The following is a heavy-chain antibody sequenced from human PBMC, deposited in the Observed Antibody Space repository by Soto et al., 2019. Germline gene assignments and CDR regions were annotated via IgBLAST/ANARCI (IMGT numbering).Heavy chain of an antibody. CDR2: IWYDGSNK. CDR3: ARDQNNYFDY. V-gene: IGHV3-33*01. CDR1: GFRFSTYA. J-gene: IGHJ4*02. Sequence: QVQLVESGGGVVQPGRSLRLSCEVSGFRFSTYAIHWVRQAPGKGLEWVAVIWYDGSNKYYADSVKGRFTISRDNSKNTVYLEMNSLRAEDTAVYYCARDQNNYFDYWGQGTLVTVSS.